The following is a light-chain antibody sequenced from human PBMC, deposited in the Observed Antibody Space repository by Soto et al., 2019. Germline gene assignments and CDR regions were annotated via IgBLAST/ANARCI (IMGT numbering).Light chain of an antibody. Sequence: EIVLTQSPATLSLSPGERATLSCRASQSVGSYLAWYQQKRGQAPRLLIYDASNRATGIPARFSGSGSGTDFTLTISSLEPEDFAVYYCHQRYIWPPLTCGGGTKVEIK. CDR3: HQRYIWPPLT. J-gene: IGKJ4*01. CDR2: DAS. V-gene: IGKV3-11*01. CDR1: QSVGSY.